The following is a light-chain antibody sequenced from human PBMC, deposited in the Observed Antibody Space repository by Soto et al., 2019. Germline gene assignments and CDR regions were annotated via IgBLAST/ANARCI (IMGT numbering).Light chain of an antibody. J-gene: IGKJ5*01. CDR2: GVS. CDR3: QQYTDWPLT. V-gene: IGKV3-20*01. CDR1: QSVSNNY. Sequence: EIVLTQSPGTLSLSPGERATLSCRASQSVSNNYLAWYQQKPGQAPRLLIYGVSSRATGVPDRFSGSGSGTDFTLTISRLEPEDFAVYYCQQYTDWPLTFGQGTRLEIK.